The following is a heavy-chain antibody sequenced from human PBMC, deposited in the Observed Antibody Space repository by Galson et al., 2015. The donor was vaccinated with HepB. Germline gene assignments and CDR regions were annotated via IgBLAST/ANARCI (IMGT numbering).Heavy chain of an antibody. J-gene: IGHJ4*02. D-gene: IGHD5-18*01. CDR3: ARGISGIQLYLGYYFDY. CDR1: GFTFSSYA. CDR2: ISYDGSNK. Sequence: SLRLSCAASGFTFSSYAMHWVRQAPGKGLEWVAVISYDGSNKYYADSVKGRFTISRDNSKNTLYLQMNSLRAEDTAVYYCARGISGIQLYLGYYFDYWGQGTLVTVSS. V-gene: IGHV3-30*04.